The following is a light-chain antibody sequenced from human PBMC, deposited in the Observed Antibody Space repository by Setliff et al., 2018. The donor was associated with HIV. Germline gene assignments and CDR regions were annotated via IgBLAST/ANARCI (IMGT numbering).Light chain of an antibody. CDR2: KAS. CDR3: QQYNSYPLT. V-gene: IGKV1-5*03. Sequence: DIQMTQSPSSLSASVGDRVTITCRASQSFSHWLAWYQQKPGKAPELLIYKASNLESGVPSRFSGSGSGPEFTLTISSLQPDDFATYYCQQYNSYPLTFGGGTKVDIK. CDR1: QSFSHW. J-gene: IGKJ4*01.